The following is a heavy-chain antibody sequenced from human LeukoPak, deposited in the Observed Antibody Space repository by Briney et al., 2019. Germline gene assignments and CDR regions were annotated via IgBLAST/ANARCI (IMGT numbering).Heavy chain of an antibody. Sequence: SETLSLTCAVYGGSFSGYYWSWIRQPPGKGLEWIGEINHSGSTNYNPSLKSRVTISVDTSKNQFSLKLSSVTAADTAVYYCASGYSSSWYRFDYWGQGTPVTVSS. CDR1: GGSFSGYY. V-gene: IGHV4-34*01. D-gene: IGHD6-13*01. J-gene: IGHJ4*02. CDR2: INHSGST. CDR3: ASGYSSSWYRFDY.